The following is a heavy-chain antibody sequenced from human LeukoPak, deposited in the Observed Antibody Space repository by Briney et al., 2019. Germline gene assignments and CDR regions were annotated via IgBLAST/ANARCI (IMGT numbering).Heavy chain of an antibody. J-gene: IGHJ4*02. V-gene: IGHV3-30*02. D-gene: IGHD2-15*01. Sequence: GGSLRLSCAASGFTVNTYGMHWVRQAPDKGLEWVAFIRNDGDEKSYAESVKGRLTISRDTSKNTLYLQMNSLRAEDTAVYYCARDGEVVVAAVYYFDYWGQGTLVTVSS. CDR2: IRNDGDEK. CDR3: ARDGEVVVAAVYYFDY. CDR1: GFTVNTYG.